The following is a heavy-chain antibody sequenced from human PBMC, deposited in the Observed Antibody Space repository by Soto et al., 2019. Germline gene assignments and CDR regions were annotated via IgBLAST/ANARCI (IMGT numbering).Heavy chain of an antibody. V-gene: IGHV3-30*18. J-gene: IGHJ1*01. CDR1: GFTFSSYG. D-gene: IGHD6-19*01. CDR3: AKEQGIAVAGTVYFQH. CDR2: ISYDGSNK. Sequence: QVQLVESGGGVVQPGRSLRLSCAASGFTFSSYGMHWVRQAPGKGLEWVAVISYDGSNKYYADSVKGRFTISRDNSKNTRYLQMNSLRAEDTAVYYCAKEQGIAVAGTVYFQHWGQGTLVTVSS.